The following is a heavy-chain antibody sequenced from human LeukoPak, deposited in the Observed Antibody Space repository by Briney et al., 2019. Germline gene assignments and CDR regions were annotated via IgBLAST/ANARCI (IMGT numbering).Heavy chain of an antibody. CDR1: GFTFSSYA. CDR2: ISGSGGST. D-gene: IGHD3-22*01. V-gene: IGHV3-23*01. Sequence: PGGSLRLSCAASGFTFSSYAMSWVRQAPGKWLEWVSAISGSGGSTYYADSVKGRFTISRDNSKNTLYLQMNSLRAEDTAVYYCALMNYYDSSGLDYWGQGTLVTVSS. J-gene: IGHJ4*02. CDR3: ALMNYYDSSGLDY.